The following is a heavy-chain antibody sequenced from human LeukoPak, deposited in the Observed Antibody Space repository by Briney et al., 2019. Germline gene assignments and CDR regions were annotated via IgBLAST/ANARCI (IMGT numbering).Heavy chain of an antibody. V-gene: IGHV3-64D*06. CDR2: ISNNGGST. Sequence: GGSLRLSCSASGFTFSRHGMHWVRQAPGQGLEYVSAISNNGGSTYYADSVKGRFTISRDNSKNTLYLQMSSLRAEDTAVYYCARDRSANSRVYYFDYWGQGTLVTVSS. CDR3: ARDRSANSRVYYFDY. J-gene: IGHJ4*02. D-gene: IGHD4/OR15-4a*01. CDR1: GFTFSRHG.